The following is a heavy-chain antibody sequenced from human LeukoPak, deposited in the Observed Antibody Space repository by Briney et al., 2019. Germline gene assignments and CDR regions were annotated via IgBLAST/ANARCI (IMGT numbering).Heavy chain of an antibody. CDR3: ARLNDILTGYYNPTFDY. D-gene: IGHD3-9*01. CDR2: INHSGST. Sequence: SETLSLTCAVYGGSFSGYYWSWIRQPPGKGLEWIGEINHSGSTNYNPSLKSRVTISVDTSKNQFSLKLSPVTAADTAVYYCARLNDILTGYYNPTFDYWGQGTLVTVSS. V-gene: IGHV4-34*01. J-gene: IGHJ4*02. CDR1: GGSFSGYY.